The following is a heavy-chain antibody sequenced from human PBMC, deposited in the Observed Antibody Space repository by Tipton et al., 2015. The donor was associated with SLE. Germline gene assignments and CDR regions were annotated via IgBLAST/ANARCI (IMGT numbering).Heavy chain of an antibody. J-gene: IGHJ3*02. CDR2: IKQDGSEK. V-gene: IGHV3-7*01. CDR1: GFPFRSYL. CDR3: ARDWSVRVDAFDI. Sequence: SLRLSCAASGFPFRSYLMSRVRQAPGKGLEGVVNIKQDGSEKYYVDSVKGRFTISRDNAKNSLYLQMNSLRAEDTAVYYCARDWSVRVDAFDIWGQGTSVTDTS.